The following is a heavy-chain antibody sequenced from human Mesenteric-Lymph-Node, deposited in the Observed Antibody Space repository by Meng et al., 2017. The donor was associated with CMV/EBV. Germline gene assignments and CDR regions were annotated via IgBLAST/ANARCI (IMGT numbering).Heavy chain of an antibody. CDR2: IIPIFGTA. Sequence: ASGRCFSRYAFRWVRQATGQGFEWMGGIIPIFGTANHAQKCQGRVTITTDESTSTAYMELSSLRSEDTAVYYCARLLYSNRNCVDPWGQGTLVTVSS. D-gene: IGHD4-11*01. CDR1: GRCFSRYA. J-gene: IGHJ5*02. CDR3: ARLLYSNRNCVDP. V-gene: IGHV1-69*05.